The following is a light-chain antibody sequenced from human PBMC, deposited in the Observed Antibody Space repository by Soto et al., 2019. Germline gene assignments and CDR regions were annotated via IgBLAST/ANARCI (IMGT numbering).Light chain of an antibody. J-gene: IGLJ2*01. CDR2: EVS. Sequence: QSALTQPLSASGSPGQSVTISCTGTISDIGTYYYVSWYQQHPGKAPKLIIYEVSERPSGVPDRFSGSKSGNTASLTVSGLQAEDEAHYYCSSYAGTKTLVFGGGTKLTVL. CDR1: ISDIGTYYY. V-gene: IGLV2-8*01. CDR3: SSYAGTKTLV.